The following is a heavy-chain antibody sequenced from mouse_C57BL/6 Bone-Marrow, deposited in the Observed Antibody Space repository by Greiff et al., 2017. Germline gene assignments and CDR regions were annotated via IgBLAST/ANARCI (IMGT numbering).Heavy chain of an antibody. CDR3: TRTLAYYSNYLAWFAY. Sequence: VQLQQSGAELVRPGASVTLSCKASGYTFPDYEMHWVKQTPVHGLEWIGAIDPETGGTAYNQKFKGKAILTADKSSSTAYMELRSLTSEDSAVYYCTRTLAYYSNYLAWFAYWGQGTLVTVSA. CDR2: IDPETGGT. V-gene: IGHV1-15*01. CDR1: GYTFPDYE. J-gene: IGHJ3*01. D-gene: IGHD2-5*01.